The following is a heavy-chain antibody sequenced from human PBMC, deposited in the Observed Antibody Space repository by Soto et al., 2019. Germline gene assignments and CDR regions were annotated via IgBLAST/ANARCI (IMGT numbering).Heavy chain of an antibody. V-gene: IGHV1-69*06. CDR2: IIPIFGTA. CDR1: GGTFSSYA. CDR3: ARDSLTTVVTPYDYYGMDV. Sequence: QVQLVQSGAEVKKPGSSVKVSCKASGGTFSSYAISWVRQAPGQGLEWMGGIIPIFGTANYAQKFQGRVTITADKSTSTAYMELSSLRSEDTAVYYCARDSLTTVVTPYDYYGMDVWGQGTTVTVSS. J-gene: IGHJ6*02. D-gene: IGHD4-17*01.